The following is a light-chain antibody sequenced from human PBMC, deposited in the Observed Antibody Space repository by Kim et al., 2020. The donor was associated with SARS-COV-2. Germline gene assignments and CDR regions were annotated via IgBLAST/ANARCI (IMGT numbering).Light chain of an antibody. CDR3: KAWDSSTHHYV. J-gene: IGLJ1*01. CDR2: QDN. Sequence: PEQTASITSSGYKLGDKSGSWHQQKPGQSTVVVIYQDNQRPSGIPDQFSASKSGNPDTLPISGTHAMDEAYYYSKAWDSSTHHYVFGAGTKVTVL. CDR1: KLGDKS. V-gene: IGLV3-1*01.